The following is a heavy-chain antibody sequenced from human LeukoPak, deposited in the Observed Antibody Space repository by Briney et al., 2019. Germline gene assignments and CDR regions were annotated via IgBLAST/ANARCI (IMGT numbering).Heavy chain of an antibody. V-gene: IGHV4-61*02. CDR3: ARYRGGDVSFDY. CDR2: IYTSGST. Sequence: SETLSLTCTVSGGSISSGSYYRSWIRQPAGKGLEWTGRIYTSGSTNYNPSLKNRVTISVDTSKNQFSLKLTSVTAADTAVYYCARYRGGDVSFDYWGQGTLVTVSS. CDR1: GGSISSGSYY. D-gene: IGHD2-21*01. J-gene: IGHJ4*02.